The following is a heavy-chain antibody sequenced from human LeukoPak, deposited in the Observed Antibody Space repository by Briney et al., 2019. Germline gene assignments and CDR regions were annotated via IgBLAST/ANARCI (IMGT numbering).Heavy chain of an antibody. Sequence: SQTLSLTCAISGDSVSSTGAAWNWIRLSPSRGLEWLGRTYYRSKWYSDYAVSMKTRITINPDTSRNQFSLHLNSVTPEDTAVYYCATSGYLQEYFQYWGQGTLVTVSS. CDR1: GDSVSSTGAA. CDR3: ATSGYLQEYFQY. V-gene: IGHV6-1*01. J-gene: IGHJ1*01. CDR2: TYYRSKWYS. D-gene: IGHD5-12*01.